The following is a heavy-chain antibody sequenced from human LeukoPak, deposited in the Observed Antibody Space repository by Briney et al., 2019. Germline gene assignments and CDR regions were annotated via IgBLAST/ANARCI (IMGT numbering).Heavy chain of an antibody. CDR3: TTDGGIGPSPIFDY. V-gene: IGHV3-15*01. Sequence: GGSLRLSCAASGFTFTKAWMSWVRQAPGKGLEWIGRIKGKRDGGTTDYAAPVQGRFAMSRDDSQNTVYLQMNSLKTADTAVYYCTTDGGIGPSPIFDYWGQGTLLTVSS. D-gene: IGHD6-13*01. CDR1: GFTFTKAW. CDR2: IKGKRDGGTT. J-gene: IGHJ4*02.